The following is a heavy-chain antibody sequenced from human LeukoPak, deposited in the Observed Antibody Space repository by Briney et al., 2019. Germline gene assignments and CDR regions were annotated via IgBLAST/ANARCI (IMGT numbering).Heavy chain of an antibody. D-gene: IGHD6-13*01. V-gene: IGHV1-8*01. CDR1: GYKLTSHG. CDR2: MNPNSGNT. J-gene: IGHJ5*02. CDR3: ARGVYSSSWYGGYWFDP. Sequence: ASVKVSCKSSGYKLTSHGISWVRQAPGQGLEWMGWMNPNSGNTGYAQKFQGRVTITRNTSISTAYMELSSLRSEDTAVYYCARGVYSSSWYGGYWFDPWGQGTLVTVSS.